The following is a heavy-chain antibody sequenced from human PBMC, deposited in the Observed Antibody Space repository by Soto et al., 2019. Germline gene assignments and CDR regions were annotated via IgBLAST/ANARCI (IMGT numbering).Heavy chain of an antibody. CDR1: GGSISSYY. V-gene: IGHV4-59*01. D-gene: IGHD6-6*01. CDR3: AGNIAARLWDFQH. J-gene: IGHJ1*01. CDR2: IYYSGST. Sequence: LSLTCTVSGGSISSYYWSWIRQPPGKGLEWIGYIYYSGSTNYNPSLKSRVTISVDTSKNQFSLKLSSVTAADTAVYYCAGNIAARLWDFQHWGQGTLVTVSS.